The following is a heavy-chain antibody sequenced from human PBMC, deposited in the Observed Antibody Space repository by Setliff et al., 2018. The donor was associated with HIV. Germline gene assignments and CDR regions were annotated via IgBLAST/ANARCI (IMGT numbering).Heavy chain of an antibody. CDR2: IYHSGGT. D-gene: IGHD6-19*01. J-gene: IGHJ1*01. Sequence: PSETLSLTCVVSGYSISSGYYWGWIRQPPGRGLEWIGNIYHSGGTHYNPSLRSRVTISVDTSKNHFSLKLSSVTAADTAVYYCARHDADTAGPFFLHWGQGTLVTVSS. CDR1: GYSISSGYY. V-gene: IGHV4-38-2*01. CDR3: ARHDADTAGPFFLH.